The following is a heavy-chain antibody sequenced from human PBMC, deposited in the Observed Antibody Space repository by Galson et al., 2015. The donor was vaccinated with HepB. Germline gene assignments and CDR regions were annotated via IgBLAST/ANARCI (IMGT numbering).Heavy chain of an antibody. CDR3: AIVEMATEAAGWFDP. D-gene: IGHD5-24*01. CDR2: IIPILGTA. Sequence: SVKVSCKASGGTFSSYAISWVRQAPGQGLEWMGGIIPILGTANYAQKFQGRVTITADESTSTAYMELSSLRSEDTAVYYCAIVEMATEAAGWFDPWGQGTLVTVSS. CDR1: GGTFSSYA. V-gene: IGHV1-69*13. J-gene: IGHJ5*02.